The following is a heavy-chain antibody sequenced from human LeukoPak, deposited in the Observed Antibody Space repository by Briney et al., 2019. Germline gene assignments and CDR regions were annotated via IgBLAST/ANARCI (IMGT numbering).Heavy chain of an antibody. J-gene: IGHJ6*02. Sequence: SETLSLTCTVSGGSISSGDYYWSWIRQPPGKGLEWIGYIYYSGSTYYNPSLKSRVTISVDTSKNQFSLKLSSVTAADTAVYYCARDPPPGIGELYDGMDVWGQGTTVTVSS. V-gene: IGHV4-30-4*01. D-gene: IGHD3-10*01. CDR3: ARDPPPGIGELYDGMDV. CDR2: IYYSGST. CDR1: GGSISSGDYY.